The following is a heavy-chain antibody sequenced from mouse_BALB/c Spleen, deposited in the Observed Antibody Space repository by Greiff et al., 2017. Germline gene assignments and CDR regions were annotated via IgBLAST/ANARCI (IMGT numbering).Heavy chain of an antibody. V-gene: IGHV1-69*02. D-gene: IGHD2-12*01. CDR2: IYPSDSYT. Sequence: QVQLQQSGAELVRPGASVKLSCKASGYTFTSYWINWVKQRPGQGLEWIGNIYPSDSYTNYNQKFKDKATLTVDKSSSTAYMQLSSPTSEDSAVYYCTRGRYYDYWGQGTSVTVSS. CDR1: GYTFTSYW. CDR3: TRGRYYDY. J-gene: IGHJ4*01.